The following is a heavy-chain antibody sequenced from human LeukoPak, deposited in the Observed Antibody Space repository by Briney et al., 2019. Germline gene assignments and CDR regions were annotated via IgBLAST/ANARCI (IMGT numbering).Heavy chain of an antibody. CDR1: GFTFSSYA. D-gene: IGHD2-21*02. CDR2: ISDSGGST. J-gene: IGHJ4*02. CDR3: AKYEGGDCYEPFDY. V-gene: IGHV3-23*01. Sequence: PGGSLRLSCAASGFTFSSYAMSWVRQAPGKGLEWVSGISDSGGSTYYADSVKGRFIISRDNSKNTLYLQMNSLRAEDTAVYYCAKYEGGDCYEPFDYWGQGTLVTVSS.